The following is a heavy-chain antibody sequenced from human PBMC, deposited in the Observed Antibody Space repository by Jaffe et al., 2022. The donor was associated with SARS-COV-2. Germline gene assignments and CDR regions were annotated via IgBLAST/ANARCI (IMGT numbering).Heavy chain of an antibody. J-gene: IGHJ4*02. CDR3: ARVKWPTVAEDY. D-gene: IGHD6-19*01. V-gene: IGHV4-39*01. CDR1: GGSVSSSGYY. CDR2: IYYSGNT. Sequence: QLQLQESGPGLVKPSETLSLTCIVSGGSVSSSGYYWGWIRQPPGKGLEWIGSIYYSGNTYYNPSLKSRVTMSLDMSKNQFSLRLTSVTAADTAVYYCARVKWPTVAEDYWGQGTLVTVSS.